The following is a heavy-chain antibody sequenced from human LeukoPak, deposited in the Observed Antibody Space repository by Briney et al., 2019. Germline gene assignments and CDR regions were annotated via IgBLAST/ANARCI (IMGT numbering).Heavy chain of an antibody. V-gene: IGHV4-4*07. Sequence: SETLSLTCTVSGGSISSYYWSWIRQPAGKGLEWIGRIYTSGSTNYNPSLKSRVTMSVDTSKNQFSLKLSSVTAADTAVYYCARVLRITMVRGVITPNWFDPWGQGTLVTVSS. CDR3: ARVLRITMVRGVITPNWFDP. D-gene: IGHD3-10*01. CDR2: IYTSGST. J-gene: IGHJ5*02. CDR1: GGSISSYY.